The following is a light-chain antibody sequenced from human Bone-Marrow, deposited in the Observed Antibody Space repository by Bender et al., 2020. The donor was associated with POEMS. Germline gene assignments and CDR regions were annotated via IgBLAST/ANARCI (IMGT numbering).Light chain of an antibody. CDR2: GND. CDR3: AAWDDSLKGRV. CDR1: SSNIGSST. Sequence: QSVVTQPPSASGTPGQRVIISCSGGSSNIGSSTLSWYQQRPGRAPKHLIYGNDQRPSGVPDRFSGSKSGTSASLAISGLQLEDEADYHCAAWDDSLKGRVFGGGTKVTVL. V-gene: IGLV1-44*01. J-gene: IGLJ3*02.